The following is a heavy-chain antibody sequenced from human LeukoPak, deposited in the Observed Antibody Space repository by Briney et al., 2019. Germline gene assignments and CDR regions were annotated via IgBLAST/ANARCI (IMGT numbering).Heavy chain of an antibody. CDR2: INHSGST. CDR3: ARGGSMVRGQNMDV. J-gene: IGHJ6*03. V-gene: IGHV4-34*01. CDR1: GGSISSYY. D-gene: IGHD3-10*01. Sequence: SETLSLTCTVSGGSISSYYWSWIRQPPGKGLEWIGEINHSGSTNYKPSLKSRVTISVDTSKNQFSLKLSSVTAADTAVYYCARGGSMVRGQNMDVWGKGTTVTVSS.